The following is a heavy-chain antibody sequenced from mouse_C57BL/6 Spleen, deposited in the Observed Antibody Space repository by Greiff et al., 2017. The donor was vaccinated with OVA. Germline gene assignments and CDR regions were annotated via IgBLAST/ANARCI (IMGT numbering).Heavy chain of an antibody. J-gene: IGHJ2*01. CDR2: ISSGGSYT. V-gene: IGHV5-6*01. CDR1: GFTFSSYG. CDR3: ARHNYGSYYFDY. Sequence: EVQGVESGGDLVKPGGSLKLSCAASGFTFSSYGMSWVRQTPDKKLEWVATISSGGSYTYYPDSVKGRFTISRDNAKNTLYLQMSSLKSEDTAMYYCARHNYGSYYFDYWGQGTTLTVSS. D-gene: IGHD1-1*01.